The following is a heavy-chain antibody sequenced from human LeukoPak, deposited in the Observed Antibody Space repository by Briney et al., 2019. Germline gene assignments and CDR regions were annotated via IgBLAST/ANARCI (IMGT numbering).Heavy chain of an antibody. CDR2: INHSGST. J-gene: IGHJ4*02. CDR3: ARDNPYSSGWYRLDY. CDR1: GGSFSGYY. D-gene: IGHD6-19*01. V-gene: IGHV4-34*01. Sequence: PSETLSLTCAVYGGSFSGYYWSWIRQPPGKGLEWIGEINHSGSTNYNPSLKSRVTISVDTSKNQFSLKLSSVTAADTAVYYCARDNPYSSGWYRLDYWGQGTLVTVSS.